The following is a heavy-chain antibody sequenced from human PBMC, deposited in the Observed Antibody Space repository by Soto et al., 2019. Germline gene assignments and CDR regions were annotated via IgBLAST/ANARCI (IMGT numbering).Heavy chain of an antibody. CDR1: GYTFTIYG. Sequence: GASVKVSCKASGYTFTIYGISWVRQAPGQGLEWMGWISAYNGNTNYAQKLQGRVTMTTDTSTSTAYMELRSLRSDDTAVYYCARVLAVAGPIRIFDYWGQGTLVTVSS. D-gene: IGHD6-19*01. CDR2: ISAYNGNT. V-gene: IGHV1-18*01. CDR3: ARVLAVAGPIRIFDY. J-gene: IGHJ4*02.